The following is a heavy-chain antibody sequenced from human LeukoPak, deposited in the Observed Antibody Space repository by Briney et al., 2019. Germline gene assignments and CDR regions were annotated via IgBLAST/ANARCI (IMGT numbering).Heavy chain of an antibody. J-gene: IGHJ3*02. D-gene: IGHD3-10*01. CDR3: ARGYYGSEPSDAFDI. V-gene: IGHV1-2*04. CDR2: INPNSGGT. Sequence: ASVKVSCKASGYTFTGYYMDWVRQAPGQGLEWMGWINPNSGGTNYAQKFQGWVTMTRDTSISTAYMELSRLRSDDTAVYYCARGYYGSEPSDAFDIWGQGTMVTVSS. CDR1: GYTFTGYY.